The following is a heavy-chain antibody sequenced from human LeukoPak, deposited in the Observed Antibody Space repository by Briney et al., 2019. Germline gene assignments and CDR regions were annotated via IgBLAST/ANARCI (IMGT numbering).Heavy chain of an antibody. D-gene: IGHD5-12*01. CDR2: INHSGST. CDR1: GGSFSGYY. V-gene: IGHV4-34*01. J-gene: IGHJ4*02. CDR3: ARGHYSGYDFDY. Sequence: SETLSLTCAVYGGSFSGYYWSWIRRPPGKGLEWIGEINHSGSTNYNPSLKSRVTISVDTSKNQFSLKLSSVTAADTAVYYCARGHYSGYDFDYWGQGTLVTVSS.